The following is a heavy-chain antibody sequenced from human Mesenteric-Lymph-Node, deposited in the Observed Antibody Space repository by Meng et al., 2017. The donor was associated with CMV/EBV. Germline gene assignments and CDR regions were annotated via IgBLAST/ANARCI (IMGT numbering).Heavy chain of an antibody. D-gene: IGHD3-9*01. CDR3: VRHSLTGYYNDH. CDR2: TRNKANTYTT. CDR1: GFTFSSYA. J-gene: IGHJ4*02. Sequence: GESLKISCAASGFTFSSYAMHWVRQAPGKGLEWVGRTRNKANTYTTEYAASVKGRFTISRDDSNNSLFLQMSSLKNEDTAIYYCVRHSLTGYYNDHWGQGTLVTVSS. V-gene: IGHV3-72*01.